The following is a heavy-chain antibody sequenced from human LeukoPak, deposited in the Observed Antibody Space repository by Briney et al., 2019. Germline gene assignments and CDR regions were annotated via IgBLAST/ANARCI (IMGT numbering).Heavy chain of an antibody. J-gene: IGHJ2*01. CDR2: IKQDESET. V-gene: IGHV3-7*01. CDR3: AREVSHWFFDV. Sequence: GGSLRLSYAASGFTFSGYWMSWVRQAPGKGLEWVANIKQDESETYYVDSMKGRFTISRDNAKNSLFLQMDSLRAEDTAVYFCAREVSHWFFDVWGRGALVTVSS. CDR1: GFTFSGYW.